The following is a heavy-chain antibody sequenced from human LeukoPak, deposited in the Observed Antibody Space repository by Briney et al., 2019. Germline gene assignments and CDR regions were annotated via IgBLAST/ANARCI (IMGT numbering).Heavy chain of an antibody. Sequence: GGSLRLSCAASGFTFSSYGMHWVRQAPGKGLEWVAVISYDGSNKYYADSVKGRFTISRDNSENTLYLQMNSLRAEDTAVYYCAAVHCSGGSCYPGPGYWGQGTLVTVSS. CDR2: ISYDGSNK. CDR3: AAVHCSGGSCYPGPGY. CDR1: GFTFSSYG. J-gene: IGHJ4*02. D-gene: IGHD2-15*01. V-gene: IGHV3-30*03.